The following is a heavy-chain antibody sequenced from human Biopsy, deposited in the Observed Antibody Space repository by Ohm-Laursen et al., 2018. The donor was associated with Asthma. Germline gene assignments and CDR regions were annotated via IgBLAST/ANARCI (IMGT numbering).Heavy chain of an antibody. CDR3: AKDRDYDILTGPPGFDY. V-gene: IGHV3-23*01. J-gene: IGHJ4*02. Sequence: SLRLSCSASGFTFSSYAMSWVRQAPGKGLEWVSAISGSGVSTYYADSVKGRFTISRDNSKNTLYLQMNSLRAEDTAVYYCAKDRDYDILTGPPGFDYWGQGTLVTVSS. D-gene: IGHD3-9*01. CDR2: ISGSGVST. CDR1: GFTFSSYA.